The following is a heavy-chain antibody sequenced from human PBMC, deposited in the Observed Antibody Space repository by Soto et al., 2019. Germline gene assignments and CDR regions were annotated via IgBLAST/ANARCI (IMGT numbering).Heavy chain of an antibody. CDR1: GGSISSYY. Sequence: SETLSLTCTVSGGSISSYYWSWIRQPPGKGLEWIGYIYYSGSTNYNPSLKSRVTISVDTSKNQFSLKLSSVTAADTAVYYCARNLEEWEHQRGAFDIWGQGTMVTV. V-gene: IGHV4-59*01. J-gene: IGHJ3*02. CDR3: ARNLEEWEHQRGAFDI. D-gene: IGHD1-26*01. CDR2: IYYSGST.